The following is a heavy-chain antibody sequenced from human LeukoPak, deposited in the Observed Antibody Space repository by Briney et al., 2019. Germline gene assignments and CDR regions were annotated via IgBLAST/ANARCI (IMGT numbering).Heavy chain of an antibody. CDR1: GGSISSDY. Sequence: SETLSLTCTVSGGSISSDYWQWIRQPPGKGLEWVGYIYNSGSNTYNPSLKRRVTISTDTSKNQFSLKLTSVTAADTAVYYCATRGYWGQGTLVTVSS. D-gene: IGHD3-10*01. CDR2: IYNSGSN. CDR3: ATRGY. V-gene: IGHV4-59*08. J-gene: IGHJ4*02.